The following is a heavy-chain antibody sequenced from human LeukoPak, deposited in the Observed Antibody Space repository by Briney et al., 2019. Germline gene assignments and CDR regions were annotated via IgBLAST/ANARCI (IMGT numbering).Heavy chain of an antibody. CDR2: IFHSGSS. V-gene: IGHV4-59*08. Sequence: PSETLSLTCSVSGGSITTYYWSWIRQPPGKGLEWIGCIFHSGSSNYSPSLKSRVYISVDTSKNQFSLKVTSVTAADTAVYYCARHRGLGVVSPYFDYWGQGTLVTVSS. D-gene: IGHD2-21*01. J-gene: IGHJ4*02. CDR1: GGSITTYY. CDR3: ARHRGLGVVSPYFDY.